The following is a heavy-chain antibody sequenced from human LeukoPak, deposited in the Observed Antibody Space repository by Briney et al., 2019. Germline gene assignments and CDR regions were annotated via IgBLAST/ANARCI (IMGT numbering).Heavy chain of an antibody. Sequence: GGSLRLSCAASGFTFDDYAMHWVCQAPGKGLEWVSLISGNGGSTFYAASVKGRFTISRDNSKNSLYLQMNSLRTEDTALYYCAKDPATRDGHGAWFDPWGQGTLVTVSS. CDR2: ISGNGGST. V-gene: IGHV3-43*02. CDR1: GFTFDDYA. J-gene: IGHJ5*02. CDR3: AKDPATRDGHGAWFDP. D-gene: IGHD5-24*01.